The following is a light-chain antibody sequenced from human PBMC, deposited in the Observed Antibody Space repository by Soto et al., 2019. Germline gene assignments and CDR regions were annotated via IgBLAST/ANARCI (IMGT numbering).Light chain of an antibody. V-gene: IGKV3-11*01. J-gene: IGKJ1*01. CDR2: DAS. CDR1: QSVSSH. Sequence: EIVLTQSPGTLSLSPGERATISCRASQSVSSHLAWYQQKPGQAPRLLIYDASNRATGIPARFSGSGSGTDFTLTISSLEPEDFAVYHCVQRTTWPWTCGQGSKVEIK. CDR3: VQRTTWPWT.